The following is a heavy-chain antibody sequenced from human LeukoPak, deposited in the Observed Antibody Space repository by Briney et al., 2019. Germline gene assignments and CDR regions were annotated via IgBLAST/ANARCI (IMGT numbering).Heavy chain of an antibody. V-gene: IGHV3-23*01. CDR2: ISGSGGTS. J-gene: IGHJ4*02. Sequence: GGCLRLSCTGSGFTFSSYPMSWGRQAPGKGLQWVSAISGSGGTSYYADSVKGRFTISRDNSKTTLYLQMDSLRAEDTAIYYCAARPLMPPRFDDWGQGTLVTVSS. CDR1: GFTFSSYP. CDR3: AARPLMPPRFDD. D-gene: IGHD2-2*01.